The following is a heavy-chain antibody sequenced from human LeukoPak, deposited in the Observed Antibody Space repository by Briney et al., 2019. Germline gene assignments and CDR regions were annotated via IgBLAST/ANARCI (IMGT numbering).Heavy chain of an antibody. CDR1: GFTFSSCG. V-gene: IGHV3-33*01. CDR3: ARDRGGYCSGGSCYSLQH. J-gene: IGHJ1*01. CDR2: IWYDGSNK. Sequence: GGSLRLSCAASGFTFSSCGMHWVRQAPGKGLEWVAVIWYDGSNKYYADSVKGRFTISRDNSKNTLYLQMNSLRAEDTAVYYCARDRGGYCSGGSCYSLQHWGQGTLVTVSS. D-gene: IGHD2-15*01.